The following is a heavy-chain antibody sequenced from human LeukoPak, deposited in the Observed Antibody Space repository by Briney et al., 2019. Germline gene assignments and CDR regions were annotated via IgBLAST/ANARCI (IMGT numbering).Heavy chain of an antibody. J-gene: IGHJ4*02. CDR2: ISYDGSNK. D-gene: IGHD2-2*03. CDR3: ARASWISTADAVC. V-gene: IGHV3-30*03. CDR1: GFTLDSHG. Sequence: PGGSLRLSCAASGFTLDSHGMHWVRQAPGKGLEWVAVISYDGSNKYYADSVKGRFTLSRDDPRNTVYLQLINLRVEDTAIYYCARASWISTADAVCWGQGTQVTVSS.